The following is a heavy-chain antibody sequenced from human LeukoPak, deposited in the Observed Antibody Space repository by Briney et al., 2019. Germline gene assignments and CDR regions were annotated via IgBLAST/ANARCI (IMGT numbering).Heavy chain of an antibody. CDR3: AKDLFQRAVGWFDP. CDR1: GFTFSSYG. CDR2: IRYDGSNK. D-gene: IGHD1-1*01. V-gene: IGHV3-30*02. Sequence: GGSLRLSCAASGFTFSSYGMHWVRQAPGKGLEWVAFIRYDGSNKYYAGSVKGRFTISRDNSKNTLYLQMNSLRAEDTAVCYCAKDLFQRAVGWFDPWGQGTLVTVSS. J-gene: IGHJ5*02.